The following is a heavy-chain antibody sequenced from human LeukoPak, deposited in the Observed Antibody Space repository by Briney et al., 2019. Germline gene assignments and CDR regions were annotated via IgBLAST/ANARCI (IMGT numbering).Heavy chain of an antibody. Sequence: PGGSLSLSCEASGFIFNSYAMHWVRQAPGKGLEWVSGLSTRGGYTYYADSVKGRFTVSRDNSRNMVYLQMNSLRADDTAVYYCAKDLNYHDSSGGAFDHWGQGILVTVSS. D-gene: IGHD3-22*01. CDR2: LSTRGGYT. CDR3: AKDLNYHDSSGGAFDH. V-gene: IGHV3-23*01. J-gene: IGHJ4*02. CDR1: GFIFNSYA.